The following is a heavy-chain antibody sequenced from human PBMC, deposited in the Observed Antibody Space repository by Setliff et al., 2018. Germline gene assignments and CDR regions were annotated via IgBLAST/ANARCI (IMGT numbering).Heavy chain of an antibody. CDR1: GGTFSSYA. CDR2: IIPMFGTT. V-gene: IGHV1-69*05. J-gene: IGHJ6*03. CDR3: AREGVDTRSSTDYRYYMDV. Sequence: RASVKVSCKASGGTFSSYAIDWVRQAPGQGLEWMGGIIPMFGTTNYAQRFRGRVTIITDESTSTAYMELSSLTSDDTAVYYCAREGVDTRSSTDYRYYMDVWGKGTTVTVSS. D-gene: IGHD5-18*01.